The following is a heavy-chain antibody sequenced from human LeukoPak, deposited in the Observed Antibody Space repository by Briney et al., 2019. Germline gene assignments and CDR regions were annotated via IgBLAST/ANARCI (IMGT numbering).Heavy chain of an antibody. CDR2: IYTSGST. CDR3: ARDPTYGDYFWFDP. Sequence: SETLSLTCTVSGGSISSYYWSWIRQPAGKGLEWIGRIYTSGSTNYNPSLKSRVTMSVDTSKNQFSLKLSSVTAADTAVYYCARDPTYGDYFWFDPWAQGTLVTVSS. CDR1: GGSISSYY. D-gene: IGHD4-17*01. V-gene: IGHV4-4*07. J-gene: IGHJ5*02.